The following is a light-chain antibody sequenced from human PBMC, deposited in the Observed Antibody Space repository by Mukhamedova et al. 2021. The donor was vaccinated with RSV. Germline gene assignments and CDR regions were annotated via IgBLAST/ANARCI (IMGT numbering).Light chain of an antibody. V-gene: IGKV1-8*01. CDR1: QGISGY. CDR2: GAS. J-gene: IGKJ2*01. CDR3: QQYFSFPPYT. Sequence: VTITCRASQGISGYLAWYQQKPGKAPNLLIYGASTLQSGVPSRFSGSGSGTDYTLTISGLQSEDFATYYCQQYFSFPPYTFGQGT.